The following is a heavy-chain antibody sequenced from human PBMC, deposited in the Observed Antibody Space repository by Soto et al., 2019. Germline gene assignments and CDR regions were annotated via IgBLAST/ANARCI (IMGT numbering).Heavy chain of an antibody. CDR1: GCTFSSYG. Sequence: QVQLVESGGGVVQPGRSLRLSCAASGCTFSSYGMHWVRQAPGKGLEWVAVIWYDGSNKYYADSVKGRFTISRDNSKNTLYLQMNSLRAEDTAVYYCARDGDIVVVVAATGHYYGMDVWGQGTTVTVSS. CDR3: ARDGDIVVVVAATGHYYGMDV. CDR2: IWYDGSNK. D-gene: IGHD2-15*01. V-gene: IGHV3-33*01. J-gene: IGHJ6*02.